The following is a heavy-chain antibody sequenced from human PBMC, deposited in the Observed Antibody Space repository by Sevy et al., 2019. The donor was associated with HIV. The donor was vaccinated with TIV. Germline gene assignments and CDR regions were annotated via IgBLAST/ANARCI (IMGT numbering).Heavy chain of an antibody. Sequence: GGSLRLSCAASRFTFSTYDIHWVRQAPGKGLEWVAVISHDGSYQYYTDSVTGRFTISRDDSKNKAYLQMKSLRADDSGVYYCAKGQGYDYIWGNERSEYDFDYWGQGTLVTVSS. V-gene: IGHV3-30*18. J-gene: IGHJ4*02. CDR1: RFTFSTYD. CDR2: ISHDGSYQ. D-gene: IGHD3-16*01. CDR3: AKGQGYDYIWGNERSEYDFDY.